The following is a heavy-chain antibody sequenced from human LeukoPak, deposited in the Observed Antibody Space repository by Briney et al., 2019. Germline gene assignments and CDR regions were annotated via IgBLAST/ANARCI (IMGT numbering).Heavy chain of an antibody. V-gene: IGHV1-46*01. D-gene: IGHD5-18*01. J-gene: IGHJ4*02. CDR3: AREIGPRQLHLWGSAFDY. CDR2: INPSGGGT. CDR1: GYTFTNYY. Sequence: ASVKVSCKASGYTFTNYYMHWVRQAPGQGLEWMGIINPSGGGTSYAQKFQGRLTMTRDTSTTTVYMELSSLRSEDTAMYYCAREIGPRQLHLWGSAFDYWGQGALVTVSS.